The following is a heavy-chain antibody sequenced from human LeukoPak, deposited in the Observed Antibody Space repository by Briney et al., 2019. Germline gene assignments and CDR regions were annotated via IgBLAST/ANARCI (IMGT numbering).Heavy chain of an antibody. J-gene: IGHJ6*03. CDR3: ARSEYSGNYYYYYYMDV. CDR1: GYTFTNYG. CDR2: ISAYNGNT. D-gene: IGHD5-12*01. Sequence: ASVKVSCKAYGYTFTNYGISWVRQAPGQGFEWMGWISAYNGNTNYAQKLQGRVTMTTDTSTSTAYMELRSLRSDDTAVYYCARSEYSGNYYYYYYMDVWGKGTTVTVSS. V-gene: IGHV1-18*01.